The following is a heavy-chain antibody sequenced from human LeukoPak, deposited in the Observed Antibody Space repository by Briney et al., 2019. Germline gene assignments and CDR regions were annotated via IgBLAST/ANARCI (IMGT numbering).Heavy chain of an antibody. Sequence: PGRSLTLSCAASGYTFSRHGIHWVRQAPGKGLEWVSAISGSGGSTYYADSVKGRFTISRDNSKNTLYLQMNSLRAEDTAVYYCANRAALRVPAIDYWGQGTLVTVS. D-gene: IGHD6-6*01. CDR1: GYTFSRHG. CDR3: ANRAALRVPAIDY. V-gene: IGHV3-23*01. CDR2: ISGSGGST. J-gene: IGHJ4*02.